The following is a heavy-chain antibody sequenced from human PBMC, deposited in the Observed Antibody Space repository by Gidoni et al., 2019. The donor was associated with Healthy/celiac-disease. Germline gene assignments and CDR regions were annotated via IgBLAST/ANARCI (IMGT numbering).Heavy chain of an antibody. D-gene: IGHD1-26*01. J-gene: IGHJ4*02. Sequence: QMQLVQSGPEVKKPGTSVKVSCKASGFTFTSSAVQWVRQARGQRLEWIGWIVVGSGNTNYAQKFQERVTITRDMSTSTAYMELSSLRSEDTAVYYCAAAKISSGSYAGVDYWGQGTLVTVSS. CDR1: GFTFTSSA. V-gene: IGHV1-58*01. CDR2: IVVGSGNT. CDR3: AAAKISSGSYAGVDY.